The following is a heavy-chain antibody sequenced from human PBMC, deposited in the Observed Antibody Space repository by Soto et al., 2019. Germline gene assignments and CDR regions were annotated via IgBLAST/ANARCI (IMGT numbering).Heavy chain of an antibody. CDR3: AKEWLYDSSGRSFDY. CDR1: GFTFSSYG. V-gene: IGHV3-30*18. CDR2: ISYDGSNK. Sequence: QVQLVESGGGVVQPGRSLRLFCAASGFTFSSYGMHWVRQAPGKGLEWVAVISYDGSNKYYADSVKGRFTISRDNSKNTLYLQMNSLRAEDTAVYYCAKEWLYDSSGRSFDYWGQGTLVTVSS. D-gene: IGHD3-22*01. J-gene: IGHJ4*02.